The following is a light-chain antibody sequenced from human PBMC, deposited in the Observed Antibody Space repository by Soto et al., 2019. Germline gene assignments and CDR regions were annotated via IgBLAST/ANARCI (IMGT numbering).Light chain of an antibody. J-gene: IGLJ1*01. Sequence: QSALTQPASVSGSPGQSITISCTGTISDVGTYNLVSWFQQHPGKAPKLMIFEVSERPSGVSNRFSGCKSGNAASLTISGLQAEDEADYYCCSYAGGATYVFGTGTKLTVL. CDR3: CSYAGGATYV. V-gene: IGLV2-23*02. CDR1: ISDVGTYNL. CDR2: EVS.